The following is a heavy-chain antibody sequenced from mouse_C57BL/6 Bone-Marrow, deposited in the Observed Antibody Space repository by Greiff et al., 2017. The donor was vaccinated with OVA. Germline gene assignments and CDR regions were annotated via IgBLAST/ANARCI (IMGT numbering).Heavy chain of an antibody. V-gene: IGHV5-4*01. CDR1: GFTFSSYA. J-gene: IGHJ3*01. Sequence: EVQGVESGGGLVKPGGSLKLSCAASGFTFSSYAMSWVRQTPEKRLEWVATISDGGSYTYYPDNVKGRFTISRDNAKNNLYLQMSHLKSEDTAMYYCARKTFFAYWGQGTLVTVSA. CDR3: ARKTFFAY. CDR2: ISDGGSYT.